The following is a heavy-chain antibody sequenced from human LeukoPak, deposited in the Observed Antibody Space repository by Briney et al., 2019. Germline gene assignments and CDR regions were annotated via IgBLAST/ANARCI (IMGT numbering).Heavy chain of an antibody. Sequence: PGGTLRLSCAASGFTFSSYGMSWVRQPPGKGLEWIGEIYHSGSTNYNPSLKSRVTISVDKSKNQFSLKLSSVTAADTAVYYCAGRSSGWSGDAFDIWGQGTMVTVSS. D-gene: IGHD6-19*01. CDR3: AGRSSGWSGDAFDI. CDR2: IYHSGST. J-gene: IGHJ3*02. CDR1: GFTFSSYGM. V-gene: IGHV4-4*02.